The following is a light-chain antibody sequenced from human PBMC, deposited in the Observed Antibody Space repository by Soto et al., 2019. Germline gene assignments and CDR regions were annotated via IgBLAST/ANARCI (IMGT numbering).Light chain of an antibody. CDR1: QDISSW. CDR3: QQANSFPPT. Sequence: DIQMTQSPSSVSASVGDRVTITCRASQDISSWLAWYQQKPGKAPQFLIYAASSLQSGVPSRFSGSGSGTDFTLTISSLQPEDFATYYCQQANSFPPTFGQGTRVEIK. V-gene: IGKV1-12*01. J-gene: IGKJ5*01. CDR2: AAS.